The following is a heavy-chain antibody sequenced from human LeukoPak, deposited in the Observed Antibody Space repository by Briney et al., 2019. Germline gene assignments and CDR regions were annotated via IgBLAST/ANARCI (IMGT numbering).Heavy chain of an antibody. D-gene: IGHD1-26*01. J-gene: IGHJ4*02. CDR1: GYTFTGYY. Sequence: ASVKVSCKASGYTFTGYYMHWVRQAPGQGLEWMGWINPNSGGTNYAQKFQGRVTMTRDTSIGTAYMELSRLRSDDTAVYYCAQDGVVGATSLGYWGQGTLVTVSS. V-gene: IGHV1-2*02. CDR2: INPNSGGT. CDR3: AQDGVVGATSLGY.